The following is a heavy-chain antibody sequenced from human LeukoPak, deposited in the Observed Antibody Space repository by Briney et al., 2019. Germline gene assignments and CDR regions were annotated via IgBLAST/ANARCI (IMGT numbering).Heavy chain of an antibody. CDR1: GGTFSSYA. CDR2: IIPIFGIA. J-gene: IGHJ6*02. Sequence: SVKVPCKASGGTFSSYAISWVRQAPGQGLEWMGRIIPIFGIANYAQKFQGRVTITADKSTSTAYMELSSLRSEDTAVYYCARDNPDYSPWDYYYYGMDVWGQGTTVTVSS. V-gene: IGHV1-69*04. D-gene: IGHD2-15*01. CDR3: ARDNPDYSPWDYYYYGMDV.